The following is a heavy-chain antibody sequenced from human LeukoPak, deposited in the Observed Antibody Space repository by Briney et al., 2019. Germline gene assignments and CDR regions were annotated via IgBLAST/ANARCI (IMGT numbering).Heavy chain of an antibody. D-gene: IGHD2-21*02. CDR1: GFTFSSYG. V-gene: IGHV3-23*01. CDR2: ISGSGGST. Sequence: GGSLRLSCAASGFTFSSYGMSWVRQAPGKGLEWVSAISGSGGSTYYADSVKGRFTISRDNSKNTLYLQMNSLRAEDTAVYYCAGYCGGDCYTWDFDYWGQGTLVTVSS. J-gene: IGHJ4*02. CDR3: AGYCGGDCYTWDFDY.